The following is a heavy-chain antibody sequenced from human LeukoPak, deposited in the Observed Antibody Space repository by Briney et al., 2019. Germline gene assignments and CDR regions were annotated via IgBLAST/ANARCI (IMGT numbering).Heavy chain of an antibody. CDR3: ARGADYNYPYYFDY. V-gene: IGHV3-53*01. J-gene: IGHJ4*02. CDR1: GFTVSSNY. Sequence: GGSLRLSCAASGFTVSSNYMNWVRQAPGKGLEWVSVIYGGGNIYYADSVKGRFTISRDNSKNTLYLQMNSLRAEDTAVYYCARGADYNYPYYFDYWGQGTLVTVSS. D-gene: IGHD5-24*01. CDR2: IYGGGNI.